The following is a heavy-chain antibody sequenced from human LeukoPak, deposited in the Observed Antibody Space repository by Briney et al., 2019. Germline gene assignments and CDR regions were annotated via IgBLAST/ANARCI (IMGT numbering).Heavy chain of an antibody. D-gene: IGHD2-15*01. CDR2: IIPIFGTA. J-gene: IGHJ4*02. CDR3: AREKSVVVVAATRRETGIFDY. Sequence: SVKVSCKASGGTFSSYAISWVRQAPGQGLEWMGGIIPIFGTANYAQKFQGRVTITANESTSTAYMELSSLRSEDTAVYYCAREKSVVVVAATRRETGIFDYWGQGTLVTVSS. V-gene: IGHV1-69*13. CDR1: GGTFSSYA.